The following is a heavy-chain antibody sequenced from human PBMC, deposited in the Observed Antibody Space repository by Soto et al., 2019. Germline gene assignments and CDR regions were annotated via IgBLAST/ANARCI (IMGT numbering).Heavy chain of an antibody. CDR1: GFAFSSYG. V-gene: IGHV3-33*01. J-gene: IGHJ4*02. CDR2: IWYDGSDK. Sequence: QVQLVESGGAVVQPGRSLRLACAASGFAFSSYGMHWVRQAPGKGLEWVAVIWYDGSDKYYEDSVKGRFTISRDNSKNTPYLQMNSLRVEDTAVYYCGRAETRGSYGPDYWGQGTLVTVSS. CDR3: GRAETRGSYGPDY. D-gene: IGHD1-26*01.